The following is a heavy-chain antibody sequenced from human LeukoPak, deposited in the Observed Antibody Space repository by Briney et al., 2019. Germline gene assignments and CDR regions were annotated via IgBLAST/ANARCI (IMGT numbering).Heavy chain of an antibody. CDR3: ARDPGGFGEAGLDY. V-gene: IGHV3-53*01. Sequence: GGSLRLSCVASGFTVSTNYMSWVRQAPGKGLEWVSVIYCGGITYYSDSVKGRFTISRDNSKNTLYLQMNSLRAEDTAVYYCARDPGGFGEAGLDYWGQGTLVTVSS. D-gene: IGHD3-10*01. CDR2: IYCGGIT. CDR1: GFTVSTNY. J-gene: IGHJ4*02.